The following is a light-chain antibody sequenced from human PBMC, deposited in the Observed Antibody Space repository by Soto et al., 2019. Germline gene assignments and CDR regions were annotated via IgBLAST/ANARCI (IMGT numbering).Light chain of an antibody. Sequence: DIVLTQSPGTLSLSPGERATLYCRASQSVSSNHLAWYQQKPGQAPRLLIYGGSSRATGIPVRFSGSGSETDSTLTITRLEPEDFAMYYCQQYSSSRTFGQGTKVDIK. CDR2: GGS. J-gene: IGKJ1*01. CDR3: QQYSSSRT. CDR1: QSVSSNH. V-gene: IGKV3-20*01.